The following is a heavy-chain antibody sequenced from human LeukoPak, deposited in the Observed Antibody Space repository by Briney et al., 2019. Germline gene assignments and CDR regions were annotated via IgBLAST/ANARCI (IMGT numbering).Heavy chain of an antibody. CDR2: IYYSGST. Sequence: SETLSLTCTVSGGSISSYYWSWIRQPPGKGLEWIGYIYYSGSTNYNPSLKSRVTISVDTSKNQFSLKLSSVTAADTAVYYCARCRGYDSDYWGQGTLVTVSS. D-gene: IGHD5-12*01. CDR3: ARCRGYDSDY. V-gene: IGHV4-59*01. J-gene: IGHJ4*02. CDR1: GGSISSYY.